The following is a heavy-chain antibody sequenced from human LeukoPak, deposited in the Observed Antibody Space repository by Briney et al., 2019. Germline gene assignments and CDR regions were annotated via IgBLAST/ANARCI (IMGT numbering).Heavy chain of an antibody. D-gene: IGHD2-15*01. CDR3: TTMMVAASYP. V-gene: IGHV3-15*01. CDR2: IKSKIDGGTI. J-gene: IGHJ5*02. Sequence: GGSLRLSCAASGFTFSNAWMSRVRQAPGKGLEWVGRIKSKIDGGTIDYAAPVRGRFTISRDDAKNTLYLQMNSLKMEDTAVYYCTTMMVAASYPWGQGTLVTASS. CDR1: GFTFSNAW.